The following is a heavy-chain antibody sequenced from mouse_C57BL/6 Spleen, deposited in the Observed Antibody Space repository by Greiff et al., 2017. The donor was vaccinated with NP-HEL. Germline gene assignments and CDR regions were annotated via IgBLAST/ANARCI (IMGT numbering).Heavy chain of an antibody. J-gene: IGHJ3*01. CDR3: TTYYSNYVGSWFAY. CDR2: IDPEDGDT. Sequence: EVQLQQSGAELVRPGASVKLSCTASGFNIKDYYMHWVKQRPEQGLEWIGRIDPEDGDTEYAPKFQGKATMTAETSSNTAYLQLSSLTSEDTAVYYCTTYYSNYVGSWFAYWGQGTLVTVSA. D-gene: IGHD2-5*01. CDR1: GFNIKDYY. V-gene: IGHV14-1*01.